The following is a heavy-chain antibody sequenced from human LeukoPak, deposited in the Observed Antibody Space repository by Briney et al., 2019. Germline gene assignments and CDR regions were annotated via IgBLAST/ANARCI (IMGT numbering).Heavy chain of an antibody. CDR2: MNPNSGNT. Sequence: ASVKVSCKASGGTFSSYAINWVRQAAGQGLEWMGWMNPNSGNTGYAQKFQGRVTITRNTSISTAYLELSSLRSEDTAVYYCARGSYMVRGVWGQGTLVTVSS. J-gene: IGHJ4*02. V-gene: IGHV1-8*03. CDR1: GGTFSSYA. CDR3: ARGSYMVRGV. D-gene: IGHD3-10*01.